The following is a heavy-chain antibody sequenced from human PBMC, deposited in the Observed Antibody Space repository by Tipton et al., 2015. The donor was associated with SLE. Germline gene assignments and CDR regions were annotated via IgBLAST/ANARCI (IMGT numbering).Heavy chain of an antibody. J-gene: IGHJ4*02. CDR2: INWNGGST. CDR3: AREETRGGFDQ. CDR1: GFNFDDYG. V-gene: IGHV3-20*04. Sequence: SLRLSCVASGFNFDDYGMSWVRQVPGKGLEWVSGINWNGGSTGYADSVKGRFTISRDNAKNSLYVQMNSLRRDDTAVYYCAREETRGGFDQWGQGTLVTVS.